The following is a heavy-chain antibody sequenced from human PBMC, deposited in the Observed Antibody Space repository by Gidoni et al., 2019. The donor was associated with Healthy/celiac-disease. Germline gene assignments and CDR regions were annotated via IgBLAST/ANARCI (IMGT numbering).Heavy chain of an antibody. CDR1: GGFISSCAYY. CDR2: IYYSGRT. V-gene: IGHV4-30-4*01. J-gene: IGHJ6*03. D-gene: IGHD5-18*01. CDR3: ARVQGSYGYRYYYYYMDV. Sequence: QVQLQESRPGLVKPSQTLSLTCPVSGGFISSCAYYWRWIRQTPGKGLEWSGYIYYSGRTYYNPSIKRRVTRAVDTSKNQFSLKLSSVTAADTAVYYCARVQGSYGYRYYYYYMDVWGKGTTVTVSS.